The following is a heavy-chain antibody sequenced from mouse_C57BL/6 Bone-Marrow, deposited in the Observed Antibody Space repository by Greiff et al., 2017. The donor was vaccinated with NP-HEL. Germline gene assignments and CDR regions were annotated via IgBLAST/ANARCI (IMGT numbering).Heavy chain of an antibody. CDR1: GFTFSSYA. Sequence: EVHLVASGGGLVKPGGSLKLSCAASGFTFSSYAMSWVRQTPEKRLEWVATISDGGSYTYYPDNVKGRFTISRDNAKNNLYLQMSHLKSEDTAMYYCARDLGGAVLSDAMDYWGQGTSVTVSS. D-gene: IGHD1-1*02. J-gene: IGHJ4*01. V-gene: IGHV5-4*01. CDR3: ARDLGGAVLSDAMDY. CDR2: ISDGGSYT.